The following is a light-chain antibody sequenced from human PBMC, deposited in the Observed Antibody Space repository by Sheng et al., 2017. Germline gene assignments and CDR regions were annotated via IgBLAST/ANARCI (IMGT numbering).Light chain of an antibody. V-gene: IGKV3-15*01. CDR2: GAS. CDR3: QQYNSWPPRDS. J-gene: IGKJ4*01. Sequence: ERVLTQSPATLYVSPGESATLSCRASGGISTNLAWYQQKPGQAPRLLLHGASTRAPGVPPRFSGSGSGTDFTLTIRSLQSEDFAVYYCQQYNSWPPRDSFGGGTRVE. CDR1: GGISTN.